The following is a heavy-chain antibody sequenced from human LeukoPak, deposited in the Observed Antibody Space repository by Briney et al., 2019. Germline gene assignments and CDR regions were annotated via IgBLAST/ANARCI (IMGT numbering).Heavy chain of an antibody. CDR3: ATGTGGLDY. CDR1: VHPISNYY. CDR2: INTSGSP. Sequence: SQTLSLICTVSVHPISNYYWNWIRQPAGKGLEWIGRINTSGSPNYNPSLKSRVTISVDTSKNQFTLKLTDVTVSYTAVYYCATGTGGLDYWGQGTLVTVSS. V-gene: IGHV4-4*07. D-gene: IGHD7-27*01. J-gene: IGHJ4*02.